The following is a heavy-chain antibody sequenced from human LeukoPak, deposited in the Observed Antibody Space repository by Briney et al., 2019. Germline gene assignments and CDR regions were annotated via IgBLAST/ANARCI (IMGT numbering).Heavy chain of an antibody. CDR3: ARARHWGWNALPASYGMDV. CDR2: INHSGST. V-gene: IGHV4-34*01. D-gene: IGHD1-1*01. Sequence: PSETLSLTCTVSGGSITSGGYYWNWIRQHPGKGLEWIGEINHSGSTNYNPSLKSRVTISVDTSKNQFSLKLSSVTAADTAVYYCARARHWGWNALPASYGMDVWGKGTTVTVSS. J-gene: IGHJ6*04. CDR1: GGSITSGGYY.